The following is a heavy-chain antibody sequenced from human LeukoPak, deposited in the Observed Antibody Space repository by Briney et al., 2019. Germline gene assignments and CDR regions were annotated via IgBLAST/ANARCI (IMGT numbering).Heavy chain of an antibody. CDR2: INPSSGGT. J-gene: IGHJ4*02. D-gene: IGHD2-15*01. CDR1: GYSFTDYY. V-gene: IGHV1-2*02. CDR3: ATLSSPNFVN. Sequence: ASLNVSCKASGYSFTDYYIHWGRQSPGQGLGLVGSINPSSGGTKYAQKFQRRVPMTRDTSTSAAYVELSRLRSHDTAMYYCATLSSPNFVNWGQGTLVT.